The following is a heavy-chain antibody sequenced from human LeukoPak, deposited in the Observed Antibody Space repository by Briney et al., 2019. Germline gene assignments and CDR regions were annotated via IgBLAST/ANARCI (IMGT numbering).Heavy chain of an antibody. Sequence: GGSLRLSCAASGFTFSTYAMRWVRQAPGKGLEWVSSISGSDGNTYYADSVKGRFTISRDNSRNTVDLQMNSLRAEDAAVYYCAESLAFAATGSGMDVWGQGTTVTVSS. J-gene: IGHJ6*02. D-gene: IGHD2-15*01. CDR3: AESLAFAATGSGMDV. CDR2: ISGSDGNT. V-gene: IGHV3-23*01. CDR1: GFTFSTYA.